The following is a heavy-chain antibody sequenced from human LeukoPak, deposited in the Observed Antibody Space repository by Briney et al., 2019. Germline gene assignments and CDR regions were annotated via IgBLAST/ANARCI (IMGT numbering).Heavy chain of an antibody. V-gene: IGHV3-64*01. Sequence: PGGSLRLSCAASGFTFSSYGMHWVRQAPGKGLEYVSAISSNGGSTNYANSVKGRFTISRDNSKNTLYLQMGSLRTEDMAVYYCARVSSGWYGYWGRGTLVTVSS. CDR2: ISSNGGST. J-gene: IGHJ1*01. CDR1: GFTFSSYG. CDR3: ARVSSGWYGY. D-gene: IGHD6-19*01.